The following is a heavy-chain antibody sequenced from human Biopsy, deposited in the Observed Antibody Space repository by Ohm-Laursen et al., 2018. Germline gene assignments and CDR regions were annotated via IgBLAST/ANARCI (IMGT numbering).Heavy chain of an antibody. D-gene: IGHD3-16*01. Sequence: SDALSLTCPVTDKSINKYYWSWLRQPAGKGLEYIGRILFSGDTNPDYNPSLKSRVTMSVDTSKNQFSLRLSSVTAADTAVYFCARDSRGGHLNTTLITGKNLDSWGQGILVTVSS. J-gene: IGHJ4*02. CDR1: DKSINKYY. CDR3: ARDSRGGHLNTTLITGKNLDS. V-gene: IGHV4-4*07. CDR2: ILFSGDT.